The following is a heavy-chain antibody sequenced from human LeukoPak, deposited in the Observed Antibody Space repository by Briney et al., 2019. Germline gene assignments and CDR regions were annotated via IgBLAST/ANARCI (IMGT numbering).Heavy chain of an antibody. D-gene: IGHD1-26*01. Sequence: GGSLRLSCAASGFTVSSKYMSWVRQAPGKGLEWVAVISYDGSNKYYADSVKGRFAISRDNSKNTLYLQMNSLRTEDTAVYYCAKGRVGANGYYYYGMDVWGQGTTVTVSS. CDR3: AKGRVGANGYYYYGMDV. J-gene: IGHJ6*02. CDR1: GFTVSSKY. V-gene: IGHV3-30*18. CDR2: ISYDGSNK.